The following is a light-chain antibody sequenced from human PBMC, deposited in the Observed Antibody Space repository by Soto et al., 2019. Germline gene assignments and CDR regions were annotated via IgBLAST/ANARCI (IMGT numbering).Light chain of an antibody. Sequence: QPVLTQLPSASASLGASVKLTCTLNSAHSSYPIAWHQQQPEKGPRYLMKVNSDGSHNKGDGIPDRFSGSSSGAERYLTISRLQSEDEADYYCQTWATGIRVFGGGTKLTVL. CDR2: VNSDGSH. CDR3: QTWATGIRV. V-gene: IGLV4-69*01. J-gene: IGLJ3*02. CDR1: SAHSSYP.